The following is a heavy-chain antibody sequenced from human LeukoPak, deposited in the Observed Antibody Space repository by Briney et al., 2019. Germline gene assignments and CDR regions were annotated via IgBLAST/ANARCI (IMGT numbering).Heavy chain of an antibody. V-gene: IGHV5-51*01. CDR3: VRLGYCSSASCYYGMDV. CDR2: IYPGDSDT. Sequence: GESLKISCKGSGYSFTSHWIGWVRQMPGKGLEWMGIIYPGDSDTRYSPSFQGQVSISADKSISTAYLQWSSLKASDTAMYYCVRLGYCSSASCYYGMDVWGQGTTITVSS. J-gene: IGHJ6*02. D-gene: IGHD2-2*01. CDR1: GYSFTSHW.